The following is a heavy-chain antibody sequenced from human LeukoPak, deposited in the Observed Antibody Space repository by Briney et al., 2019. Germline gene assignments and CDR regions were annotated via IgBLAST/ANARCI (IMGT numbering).Heavy chain of an antibody. D-gene: IGHD2-15*01. CDR1: GFTFDDYA. Sequence: GRSLRLSCAASGFTFDDYAMRWVRQAPGKGLEWVSGISWNSGSIGYADSVKGRFTISRDNAKNSLYLQMNSLRAEGTALYYCAKGSMVAVAGSGYFQHWGQGTLVTVSS. J-gene: IGHJ1*01. CDR3: AKGSMVAVAGSGYFQH. V-gene: IGHV3-9*01. CDR2: ISWNSGSI.